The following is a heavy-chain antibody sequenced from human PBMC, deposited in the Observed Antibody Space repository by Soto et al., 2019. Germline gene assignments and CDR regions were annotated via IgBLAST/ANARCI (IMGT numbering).Heavy chain of an antibody. CDR1: AGSFSHYY. J-gene: IGHJ3*02. CDR3: ARGGSRDWHVALAI. V-gene: IGHV4-34*01. Sequence: QVQQQPWGAGLLKPSETLSLTCAVYAGSFSHYYWNWIRQSPGKGLEWIGKIKHSGSSNYNPSLKSRFSISVDMSKNQFSLRLTSVTAADTAVYYCARGGSRDWHVALAIWGQGTMVTVSS. CDR2: IKHSGSS. D-gene: IGHD6-19*01.